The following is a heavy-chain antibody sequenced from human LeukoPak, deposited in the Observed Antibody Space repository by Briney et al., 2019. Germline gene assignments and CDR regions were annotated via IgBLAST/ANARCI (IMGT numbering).Heavy chain of an antibody. CDR3: ARGDYYDSSGYYRPNNFDY. D-gene: IGHD3-22*01. CDR2: ISSSSNYI. V-gene: IGHV3-21*01. Sequence: GSLRLSCAASRFTFSSYSMNWVRQAPGKGLEWVSSISSSSNYIYYADSVKGRFTISRDNAKNSLYLQMNSLRAEDTAVYYCARGDYYDSSGYYRPNNFDYWGQGPLVTVSS. CDR1: RFTFSSYS. J-gene: IGHJ4*02.